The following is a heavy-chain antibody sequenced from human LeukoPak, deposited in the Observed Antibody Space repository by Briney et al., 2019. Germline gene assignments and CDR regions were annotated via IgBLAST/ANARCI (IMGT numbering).Heavy chain of an antibody. V-gene: IGHV4-34*01. J-gene: IGHJ4*02. CDR2: INHSGST. CDR1: GGSFSGYY. CDR3: ARGTVEMAPFDY. Sequence: PSETLSLTCAVYGGSFSGYYWSWIRQPPGKGLEWIGEINHSGSTNYNPSLKSRVTISVDTSKNQFSLKLSSVTAADTAVYYCARGTVEMAPFDYWGRGTLVTVSS. D-gene: IGHD5-24*01.